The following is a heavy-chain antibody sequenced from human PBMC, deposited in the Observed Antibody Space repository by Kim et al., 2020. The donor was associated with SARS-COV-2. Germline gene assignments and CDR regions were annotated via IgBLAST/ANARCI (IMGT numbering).Heavy chain of an antibody. D-gene: IGHD6-6*01. CDR3: ARQRTISSSFDP. CDR2: IYYSGST. V-gene: IGHV4-59*08. J-gene: IGHJ5*02. Sequence: SETLSLTCTVSGGPISSYYWTWIRQPPGKGLEWIGYIYYSGSTNYNPSLKSRVTISVDTSKNQFSLKLSSVTAADTAVHYCARQRTISSSFDPWGQGTPV. CDR1: GGPISSYY.